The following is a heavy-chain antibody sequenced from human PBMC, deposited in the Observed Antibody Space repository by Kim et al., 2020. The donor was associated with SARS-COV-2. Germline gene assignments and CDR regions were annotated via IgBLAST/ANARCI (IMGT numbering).Heavy chain of an antibody. D-gene: IGHD3-3*01. CDR3: AKDYDFWSGYLPNYGMDV. V-gene: IGHV3-23*01. CDR2: ISGSGGST. Sequence: GGSLRLSCAASGFTFSSYAMSWVRQAPGKGLEWVSAISGSGGSTYYADSVKGRFTISRDNSKNTLYLQMNSLRAEDTAVYYCAKDYDFWSGYLPNYGMDVWGQGTTVTVSS. CDR1: GFTFSSYA. J-gene: IGHJ6*02.